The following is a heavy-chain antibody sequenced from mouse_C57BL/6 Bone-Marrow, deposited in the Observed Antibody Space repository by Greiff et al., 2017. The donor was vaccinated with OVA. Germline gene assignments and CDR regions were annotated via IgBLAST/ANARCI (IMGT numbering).Heavy chain of an antibody. Sequence: EVQLQQSGPGLVKPSQSLSLTCSVTGYSITSGYYWNWIRQFPGNKLEWMGYISYDGSNNYNPSLKNRISITRDTSKNQFFLKLNSVTTEDTATYYCARGDYYGSTLAYWGQGTLVTVSA. CDR3: ARGDYYGSTLAY. J-gene: IGHJ3*01. V-gene: IGHV3-6*01. CDR2: ISYDGSN. D-gene: IGHD1-1*01. CDR1: GYSITSGYY.